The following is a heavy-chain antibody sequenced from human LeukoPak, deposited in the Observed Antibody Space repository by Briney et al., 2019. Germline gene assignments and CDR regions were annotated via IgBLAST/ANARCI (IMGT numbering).Heavy chain of an antibody. CDR2: ISSSSSYI. CDR1: GFTFSSYS. J-gene: IGHJ3*02. Sequence: PGGSLRLPCAASGFTFSSYSMNWVRQAPGKGLEWVSSISSSSSYIYYADSVKGRFTISRDNAKNSLYLQMNSLRAEDTAVYYCARDRPTPRAFDIWGQGTMVTVSS. CDR3: ARDRPTPRAFDI. D-gene: IGHD6-6*01. V-gene: IGHV3-21*01.